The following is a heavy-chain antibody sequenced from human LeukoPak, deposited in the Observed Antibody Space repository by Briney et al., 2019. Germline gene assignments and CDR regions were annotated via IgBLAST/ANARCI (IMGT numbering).Heavy chain of an antibody. V-gene: IGHV4-59*01. CDR2: IYYSGST. J-gene: IGHJ3*02. CDR3: ARQRGRLYYDFWSGSNDAFDI. Sequence: SETLSLTCTVSGGSISSYYWSRIRQPPGKGLEWIGYIYYSGSTNYNPSLKSRVTISVDTSKNQFSLKLSSVTAADTAVYYCARQRGRLYYDFWSGSNDAFDIWGQGTMVTVSS. CDR1: GGSISSYY. D-gene: IGHD3-3*01.